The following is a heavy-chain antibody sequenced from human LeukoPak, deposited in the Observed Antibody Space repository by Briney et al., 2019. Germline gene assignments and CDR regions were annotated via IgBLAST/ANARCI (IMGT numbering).Heavy chain of an antibody. CDR3: AKKGYYDGSGYYMYYFDH. Sequence: GGSLRLSCAASGFTFSNAWMSWVRQAPGKGLEWVSAISGSGGTAYYADSVKGRFTISRDNSKNTLYLQMNSLRAEDTAVYYCAKKGYYDGSGYYMYYFDHWGQGTLVTVSS. D-gene: IGHD3-22*01. CDR1: GFTFSNAW. CDR2: ISGSGGTA. J-gene: IGHJ4*02. V-gene: IGHV3-23*01.